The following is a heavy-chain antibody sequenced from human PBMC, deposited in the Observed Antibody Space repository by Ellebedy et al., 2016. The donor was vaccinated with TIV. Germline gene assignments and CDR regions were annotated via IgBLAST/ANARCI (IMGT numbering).Heavy chain of an antibody. D-gene: IGHD2-2*01. CDR3: AREVGNCSSTSCYPYPFYYYYMDV. CDR1: GGTFSSYA. CDR2: IIPIFGTA. Sequence: ASVKVSXXASGGTFSSYAISWLRQAPGQGLEWMGGIIPIFGTANYAQKFQGRVTITADESTSTAYMELSSLRSEDTAVYYCAREVGNCSSTSCYPYPFYYYYMDVWGKGTTVTVSS. J-gene: IGHJ6*03. V-gene: IGHV1-69*13.